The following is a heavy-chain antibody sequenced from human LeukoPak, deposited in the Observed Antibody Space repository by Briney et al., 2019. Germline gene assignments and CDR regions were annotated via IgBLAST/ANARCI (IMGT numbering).Heavy chain of an antibody. CDR2: VKQDGSEK. CDR1: GFTFSNFW. J-gene: IGHJ4*02. CDR3: ASADNTGSSAY. V-gene: IGHV3-7*01. Sequence: GGSLRLSCAASGFTFSNFWMSWVRQAPGKGLEWVANVKQDGSEKYYVDSVKGRFTISRDNAKNSLYLQMSSLRGDDTALYYCASADNTGSSAYWGQGTLVTVSS. D-gene: IGHD3-22*01.